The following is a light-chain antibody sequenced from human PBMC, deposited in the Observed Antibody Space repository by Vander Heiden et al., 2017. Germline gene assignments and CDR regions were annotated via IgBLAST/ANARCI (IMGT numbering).Light chain of an antibody. V-gene: IGLV3-1*01. J-gene: IGLJ2*01. CDR2: QDT. CDR3: QAWDSSVV. Sequence: SYDLTQPPSVSVSPGQTASITCSGNKLGDKYACWYQQKPGQSPVLVIYQDTKRPSGITERFSGSNSGNTATLTISGTQAMDEADYYCQAWDSSVVFGGGTKLTVL. CDR1: KLGDKY.